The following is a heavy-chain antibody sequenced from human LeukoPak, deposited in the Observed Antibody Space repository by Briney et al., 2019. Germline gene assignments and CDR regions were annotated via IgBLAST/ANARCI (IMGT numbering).Heavy chain of an antibody. V-gene: IGHV4-39*07. Sequence: SETLSLTCTVSGASISRTTYYWGWFRQPPGKGLGWIATMFYSGYTYYNPSLKSRVTISIDTSENQVSLKLSFVTAADTALYYCAKEPTGDKSFDTWGQGTLVTVSS. J-gene: IGHJ4*02. D-gene: IGHD7-27*01. CDR1: GASISRTTYY. CDR3: AKEPTGDKSFDT. CDR2: MFYSGYT.